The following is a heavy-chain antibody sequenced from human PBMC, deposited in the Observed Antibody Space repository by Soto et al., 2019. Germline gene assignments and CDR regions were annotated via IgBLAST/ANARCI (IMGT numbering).Heavy chain of an antibody. Sequence: GGSLRLSCAASGFIFSRYAMSWVRQAPGKGLEWVSAIDGTGSHTYYADSVKGRFTISRDNSKNTLYLQMNSLRDEDTAVYYCAEGLGGSGSKRSYNWLDPWGQGTLVTVSS. CDR2: IDGTGSHT. V-gene: IGHV3-23*01. D-gene: IGHD3-10*01. J-gene: IGHJ5*02. CDR3: AEGLGGSGSKRSYNWLDP. CDR1: GFIFSRYA.